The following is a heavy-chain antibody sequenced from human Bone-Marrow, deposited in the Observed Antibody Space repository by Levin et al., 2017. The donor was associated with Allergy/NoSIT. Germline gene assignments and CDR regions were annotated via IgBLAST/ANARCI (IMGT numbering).Heavy chain of an antibody. CDR2: TYYRSKWYN. CDR1: GDSVSSDSAA. CDR3: ARGKYSAFDV. J-gene: IGHJ3*01. V-gene: IGHV6-1*01. D-gene: IGHD2-21*01. Sequence: SQTLSLTCAISGDSVSSDSAAWDWIRQSPSRGLEWLGRTYYRSKWYNDYLGSLKSRITINLDTSKNHLSLQLKSVSPEDTAVYYCARGKYSAFDVWGQGTTITVSS.